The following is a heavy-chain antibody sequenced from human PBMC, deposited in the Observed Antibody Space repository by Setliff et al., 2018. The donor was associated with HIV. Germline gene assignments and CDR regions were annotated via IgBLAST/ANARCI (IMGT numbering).Heavy chain of an antibody. CDR2: IYKGGST. V-gene: IGHV4-28*01. CDR3: ARSALWFGEADWYFDL. CDR1: GYSISSSYW. Sequence: LSLTCVVSGYSISSSYWWGWIRQPPGKGLEWIGWIGYIYKGGSTYYNPSRKSRVTMSEDTSKNQFSLKLRSVTAVDTAVYYCARSALWFGEADWYFDLWGRGTLVTVSS. D-gene: IGHD3-10*01. J-gene: IGHJ2*01.